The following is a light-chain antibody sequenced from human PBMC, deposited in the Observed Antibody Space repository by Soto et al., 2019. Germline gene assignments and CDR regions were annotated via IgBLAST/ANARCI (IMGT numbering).Light chain of an antibody. V-gene: IGLV4-69*01. CDR2: LNSGGSH. J-gene: IGLJ1*01. Sequence: QPVLTQSPSASASLGASVKLTCTLSSGHSSYAIAWHQQQPEKGPRYLMKLNSGGSHSKGDGIPDRFSGSSSGAERYLTISSLQSEDEADYYCQTWGTGIRVFGTGTKLTVL. CDR1: SGHSSYA. CDR3: QTWGTGIRV.